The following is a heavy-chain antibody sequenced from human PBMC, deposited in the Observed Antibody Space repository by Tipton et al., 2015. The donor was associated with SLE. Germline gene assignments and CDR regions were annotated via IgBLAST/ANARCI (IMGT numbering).Heavy chain of an antibody. D-gene: IGHD6-19*01. Sequence: LRLSCDVNGGSFSGYYWSWIRQSPGKGLEWIGEVNHLGTIYYNASLKSRVTISLDTSKSHFSLKMTSVTAADTAVYYCASGSSGWYGLLDYWGQGTLVTVSS. CDR3: ASGSSGWYGLLDY. CDR2: VNHLGTI. CDR1: GGSFSGYY. V-gene: IGHV4-34*01. J-gene: IGHJ4*02.